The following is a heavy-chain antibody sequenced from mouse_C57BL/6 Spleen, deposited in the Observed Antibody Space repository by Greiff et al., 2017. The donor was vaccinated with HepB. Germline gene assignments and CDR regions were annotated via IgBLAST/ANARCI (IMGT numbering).Heavy chain of an antibody. Sequence: QVQLQQSGPELVKPGASVKISCKASGYAFSSSWMNWVKQRPGKGLEWIGRIYPGDGDTNYNGKFKGKATLTADKSSSTAYMQLSSLTSEDSAVYFCARWGVRRGGYYFDYWGQGTTLTVSS. V-gene: IGHV1-82*01. CDR1: GYAFSSSW. CDR2: IYPGDGDT. J-gene: IGHJ2*01. CDR3: ARWGVRRGGYYFDY. D-gene: IGHD2-14*01.